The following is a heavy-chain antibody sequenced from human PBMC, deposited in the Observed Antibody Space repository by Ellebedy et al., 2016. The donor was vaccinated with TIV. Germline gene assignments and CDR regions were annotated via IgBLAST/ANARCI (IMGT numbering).Heavy chain of an antibody. J-gene: IGHJ4*02. D-gene: IGHD2-21*02. V-gene: IGHV3-49*04. Sequence: PGGSLRLSCVTSGFTFSDYGMHWVRQAPGKGLEWVGFIRSKAYGGTTEYAASVRGRFTISRDDSKSIAYLQMNRLKTEDTAVYYCTRPDGLLVFDYWGQGTLVTVSS. CDR2: IRSKAYGGTT. CDR1: GFTFSDYG. CDR3: TRPDGLLVFDY.